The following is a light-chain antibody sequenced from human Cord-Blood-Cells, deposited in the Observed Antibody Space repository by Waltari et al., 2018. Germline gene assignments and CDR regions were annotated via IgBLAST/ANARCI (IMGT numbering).Light chain of an antibody. Sequence: QSALTQPASVSGSPGQSITISCTGTSRDVGSYNLVSWYQQHPGKAPKLMIYEVSKRPSGVSNRFSGSKSGNTASLTISGLQAEDEADYYCCSYADSSTWVFGGGTKLTVL. CDR2: EVS. CDR1: SRDVGSYNL. J-gene: IGLJ3*02. CDR3: CSYADSSTWV. V-gene: IGLV2-23*02.